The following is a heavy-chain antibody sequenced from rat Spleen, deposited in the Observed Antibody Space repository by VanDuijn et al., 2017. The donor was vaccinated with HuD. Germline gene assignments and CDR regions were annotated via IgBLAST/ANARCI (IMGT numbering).Heavy chain of an antibody. D-gene: IGHD1-11*01. CDR1: GFIFSNYG. J-gene: IGHJ3*01. Sequence: EVQLVESGGGLVQPGRSLKLSCAASGFIFSNYGMAWVRQAPTKGLEWVATISYDGGSTYYRDSVKGRFTISRDNAKSTLYLQMDSLTSEDTATYYCAIHGGLRNWFDSWGQGTLVTVSS. CDR2: ISYDGGST. CDR3: AIHGGLRNWFDS. V-gene: IGHV5-29*01.